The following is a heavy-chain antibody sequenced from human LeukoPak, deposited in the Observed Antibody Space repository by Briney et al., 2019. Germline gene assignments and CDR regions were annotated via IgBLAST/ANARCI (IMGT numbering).Heavy chain of an antibody. J-gene: IGHJ4*02. CDR1: GFTFSSYS. CDR2: ISSSSSYI. CDR3: ARETYDILTGYSSY. V-gene: IGHV3-21*01. Sequence: PGGSLRLSCAASGFTFSSYSMNWVRQAPGKGLEWVSSISSSSSYIYYADSVKGRFTISRDNAKNSLYLQMNSLRAEDTAVYYCARETYDILTGYSSYWGQGTLVTVSS. D-gene: IGHD3-9*01.